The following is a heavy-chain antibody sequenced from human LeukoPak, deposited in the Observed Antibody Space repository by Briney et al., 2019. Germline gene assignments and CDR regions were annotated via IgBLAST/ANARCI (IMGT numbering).Heavy chain of an antibody. V-gene: IGHV1-2*02. CDR1: GYTFTGYY. CDR3: ARDYGRWLQEAYYHYMDV. D-gene: IGHD5-24*01. J-gene: IGHJ6*03. CDR2: INPNHGDT. Sequence: ASVKVSCKASGYTFTGYYMHWVRQAPGQGLEWMGWINPNHGDTNYAQKFQDRVSMTRDTSISTAYMHLSRLRSADTAVYYCARDYGRWLQEAYYHYMDVWGKGTTVTISS.